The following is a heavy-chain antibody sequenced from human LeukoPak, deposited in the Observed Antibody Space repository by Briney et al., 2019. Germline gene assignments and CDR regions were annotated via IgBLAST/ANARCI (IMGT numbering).Heavy chain of an antibody. V-gene: IGHV1-69*13. CDR3: ARSNYGGHSGVWFDP. J-gene: IGHJ5*02. Sequence: ASVKVSCKASGYTFTNYAISWVRQAPGQGLEWMGGILPIFDTGNYAQKFQGRVTVTADASTSTAYMELSSLRSEDTAVYYCARSNYGGHSGVWFDPWGRGTLVTVSS. CDR2: ILPIFDTG. D-gene: IGHD4-23*01. CDR1: GYTFTNYA.